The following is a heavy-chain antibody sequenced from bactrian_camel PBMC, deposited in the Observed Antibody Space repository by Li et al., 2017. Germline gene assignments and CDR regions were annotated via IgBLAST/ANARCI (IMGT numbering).Heavy chain of an antibody. CDR2: IYTAASRS. CDR1: GNTVNTQW. CDR3: AADFGSGGTCHQRIEYSA. J-gene: IGHJ6*01. D-gene: IGHD7*01. Sequence: HVQLVESGGGSVQAGGSLTLSCAASGNTVNTQWMGWFRQAPGKEREGVAAIYTAASRSYYADSVKGRFTISKDNAKNTLYLQMNGLKHEDTAMYYCAADFGSGGTCHQRIEYSAWGQGTQVTVS. V-gene: IGHV3S1*01.